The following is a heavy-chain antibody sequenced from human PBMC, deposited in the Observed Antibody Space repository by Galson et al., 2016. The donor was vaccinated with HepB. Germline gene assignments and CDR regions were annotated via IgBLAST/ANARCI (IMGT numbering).Heavy chain of an antibody. V-gene: IGHV5-10-1*01. CDR1: GYSFTSYW. Sequence: QSGAEVKKPGESLTISCKGSGYSFTSYWISWVRQMPGKGLEWMGRIDPSDSYTDYSPSFQGHVTISADKSISTAYLQWSSLKASDTAIYYCARHRGGCSGGSCLYFNWFDPWGQRTLVTVSS. D-gene: IGHD2-15*01. CDR3: ARHRGGCSGGSCLYFNWFDP. CDR2: IDPSDSYT. J-gene: IGHJ5*02.